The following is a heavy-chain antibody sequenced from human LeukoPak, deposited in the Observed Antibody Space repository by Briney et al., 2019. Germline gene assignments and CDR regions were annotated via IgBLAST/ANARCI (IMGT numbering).Heavy chain of an antibody. CDR1: GFTFSSYS. V-gene: IGHV3-21*01. CDR3: ARGDYYDSSGYSAD. Sequence: GGSLRLSCAASGFTFSSYSMNWVRQAPGKGLEWVSSISSSSSYIHYADSVKGRFTISRDNAKNSLYLQMNSLRAEDTAVYYCARGDYYDSSGYSADWGQGTLVTVSS. J-gene: IGHJ4*02. D-gene: IGHD3-22*01. CDR2: ISSSSSYI.